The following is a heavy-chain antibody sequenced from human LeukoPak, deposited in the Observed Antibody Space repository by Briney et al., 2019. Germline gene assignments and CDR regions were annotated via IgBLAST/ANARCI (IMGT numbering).Heavy chain of an antibody. V-gene: IGHV4-4*02. CDR3: AREVAAVAGTGGVDY. CDR2: IYYTGIT. D-gene: IGHD6-19*01. Sequence: GSLRLSCAASGFSFSNAWMSWVRQPPGKGLEWIGSIYYTGITYYNLSLKSRVTISVDTSKYQCSLRLSSVTAADTAVYYCAREVAAVAGTGGVDYWGQGTLATVSS. J-gene: IGHJ4*02. CDR1: GFSFSNAW.